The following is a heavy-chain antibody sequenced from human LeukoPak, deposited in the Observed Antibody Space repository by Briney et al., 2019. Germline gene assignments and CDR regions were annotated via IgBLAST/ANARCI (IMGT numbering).Heavy chain of an antibody. J-gene: IGHJ4*02. CDR1: GYTFTSYG. CDR2: ISAYNGNT. V-gene: IGHV1-18*01. Sequence: GASVQVSCKASGYTFTSYGISWVRPAPGQGLEWMGWISAYNGNTNYAQKLQGRVTLTTDTSTSTAYMELRILRSDETALYYCARDFVTTLQSAGNFDSWGQGALGTVSS. CDR3: ARDFVTTLQSAGNFDS. D-gene: IGHD4-11*01.